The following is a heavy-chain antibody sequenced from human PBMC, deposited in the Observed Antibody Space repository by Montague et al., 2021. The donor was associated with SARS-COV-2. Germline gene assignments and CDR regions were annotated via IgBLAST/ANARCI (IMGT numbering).Heavy chain of an antibody. CDR3: ARMPDQVWLDY. Sequence: PALGKPTQTLTLTCTFSGFSLSTSGMCVSWIRQPPGKALEWLAVIDWDGDKSYSTSLKTRLTISKDTSKNQVVLTMTNMDPVDTATYYCARMPDQVWLDYWGQGILVTVSS. V-gene: IGHV2-70*01. J-gene: IGHJ4*02. D-gene: IGHD5-18*01. CDR2: IDWDGDK. CDR1: GFSLSTSGMC.